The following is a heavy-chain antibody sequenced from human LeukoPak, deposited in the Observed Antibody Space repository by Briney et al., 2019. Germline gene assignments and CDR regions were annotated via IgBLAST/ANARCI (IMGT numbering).Heavy chain of an antibody. CDR3: ARGGGSYYSPVLYYFDY. V-gene: IGHV4-59*01. Sequence: SETLSLTCTVSGGSISSYYWSWIRQPPGKGLEWIGYIYYSGSTNYNPSLKSRVTISVDTSKNQFSLKLSSVTAADTAVYYCARGGGSYYSPVLYYFDYWGQGTLVTVSS. CDR2: IYYSGST. J-gene: IGHJ4*02. D-gene: IGHD1-26*01. CDR1: GGSISSYY.